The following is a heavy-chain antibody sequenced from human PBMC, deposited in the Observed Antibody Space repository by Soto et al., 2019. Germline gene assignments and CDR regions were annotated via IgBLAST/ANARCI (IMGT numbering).Heavy chain of an antibody. D-gene: IGHD3-3*01. CDR1: GGSISSSNW. J-gene: IGHJ4*02. V-gene: IGHV4-4*02. Sequence: QVQLQESGPGLVKPSGTLSLTCAVSGGSISSSNWWSWVRQPPGKGLEWIGEIYHSGSTNYNPSLKSRVTISVDKSKNQFTLKLSSVTAADTAVYYCARTQDRYYDFWSGKKNYFDYWGQGTLVTVSS. CDR3: ARTQDRYYDFWSGKKNYFDY. CDR2: IYHSGST.